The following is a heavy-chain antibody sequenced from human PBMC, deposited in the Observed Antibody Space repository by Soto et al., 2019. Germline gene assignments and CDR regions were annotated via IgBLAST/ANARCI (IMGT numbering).Heavy chain of an antibody. J-gene: IGHJ3*02. CDR1: GFTFSSYS. V-gene: IGHV3-48*02. Sequence: PGGSLRLSCAASGFTFSSYSMNWVRQAPGKGLEWVSYISSSTIYYADSVKGRFTNSRDNAKNSLYLQMNSLRDEDTAVYYCARDVRDIVVVAAAIGAFDIWGQGTMVTVSS. CDR3: ARDVRDIVVVAAAIGAFDI. D-gene: IGHD2-15*01. CDR2: ISSSTI.